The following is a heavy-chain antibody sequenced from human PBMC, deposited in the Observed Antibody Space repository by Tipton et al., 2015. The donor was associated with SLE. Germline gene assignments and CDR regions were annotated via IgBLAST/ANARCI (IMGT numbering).Heavy chain of an antibody. V-gene: IGHV4-59*02. CDR1: GGSVSSNY. Sequence: GLVKPSETLSLTCTVSGGSVSSNYWSWIRQPPGKGLEWIGYIDYRDITNYNPSLKSRVTMSIDTSKNQFSLKLSSVTAADTAVYYCAKYYYDATGYQSVDYWGQGALVTVSS. CDR2: IDYRDIT. D-gene: IGHD3-22*01. CDR3: AKYYYDATGYQSVDY. J-gene: IGHJ4*02.